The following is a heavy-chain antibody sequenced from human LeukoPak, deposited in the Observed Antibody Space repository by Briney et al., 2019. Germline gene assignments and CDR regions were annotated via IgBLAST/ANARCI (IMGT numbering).Heavy chain of an antibody. V-gene: IGHV3-74*01. CDR3: ARRGYYYDSSGYYYFDY. CDR1: GFTFSNYW. J-gene: IGHJ4*02. CDR2: INTDGSIT. D-gene: IGHD3-22*01. Sequence: GGSLRLSCAASGFTFSNYWMHWVRQAPGKGLVWVSRINTDGSITTYADSVKGRFTISRDNAKNTLYLQMNTLRAEDTAVYYCARRGYYYDSSGYYYFDYWGQGTLVTVSS.